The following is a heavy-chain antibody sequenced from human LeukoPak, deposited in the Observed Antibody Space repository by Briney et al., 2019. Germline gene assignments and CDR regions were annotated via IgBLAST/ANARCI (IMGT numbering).Heavy chain of an antibody. CDR1: GFTFSSYG. Sequence: QTGGSLRLSCAASGFTFSSYGMHWVRQAPGKGLEWVAVISYDGSNKYYADSVKGRFTISRDNSKNTLYLQMNSLRAEDTAVYYCLTVTFDYWGQGTLVTVSS. V-gene: IGHV3-30*03. J-gene: IGHJ4*02. CDR2: ISYDGSNK. D-gene: IGHD4-23*01. CDR3: LTVTFDY.